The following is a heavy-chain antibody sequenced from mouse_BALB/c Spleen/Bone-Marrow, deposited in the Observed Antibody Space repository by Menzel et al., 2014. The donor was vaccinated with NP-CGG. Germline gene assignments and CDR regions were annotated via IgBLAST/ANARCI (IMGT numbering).Heavy chain of an antibody. J-gene: IGHJ2*01. V-gene: IGHV7-3*02. CDR1: GFTFTDYY. Sequence: EVHLVESGGGLVQPGGSLRLSCATSGFTFTDYYMSWVRQPPGKALEWLGFIRNKANGYTTEYSASVKGRFTISRDNSQSILYLQMNPLRAEDSATYYCARDRGLTYFDYWGQGTTLTVSS. CDR3: ARDRGLTYFDY. CDR2: IRNKANGYTT. D-gene: IGHD2-4*01.